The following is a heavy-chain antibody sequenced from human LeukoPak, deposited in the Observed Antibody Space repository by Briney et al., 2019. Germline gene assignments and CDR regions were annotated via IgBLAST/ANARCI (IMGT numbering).Heavy chain of an antibody. V-gene: IGHV1-8*01. J-gene: IGHJ6*03. D-gene: IGHD1-1*01. CDR1: GYTFTSYD. Sequence: GASVKVSCKASGYTFTSYDINWVRQATGQGLEWMGWMNPNSGNTGYAQKFQGRVTMTRNTSISTAYMELSSLRSEDTAVYYCARGDGNDYYYYYMDVSGKGTTVTVSS. CDR2: MNPNSGNT. CDR3: ARGDGNDYYYYYMDV.